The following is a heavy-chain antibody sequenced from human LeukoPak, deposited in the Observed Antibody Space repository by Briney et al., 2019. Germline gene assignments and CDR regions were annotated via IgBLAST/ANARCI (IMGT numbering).Heavy chain of an antibody. CDR2: IYHSGST. Sequence: SETLSLTCTVSGYSISSGYYWGWIRQPPGKGLEWIGSIYHSGSTYYNPSLKSRVTISVDTSKNQFSLKLSSVTAADTAIYYCARGQGATVPQVGKNWFDPWGQGTRVTVSS. D-gene: IGHD1-26*01. V-gene: IGHV4-38-2*02. CDR3: ARGQGATVPQVGKNWFDP. J-gene: IGHJ5*02. CDR1: GYSISSGYY.